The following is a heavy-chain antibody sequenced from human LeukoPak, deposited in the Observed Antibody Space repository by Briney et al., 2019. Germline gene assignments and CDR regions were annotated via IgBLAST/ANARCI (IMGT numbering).Heavy chain of an antibody. CDR1: GGSISSGGYS. D-gene: IGHD3-22*01. J-gene: IGHJ2*01. V-gene: IGHV4-30-2*01. CDR3: AREAGLLSSGYSSPYWYFDL. Sequence: SETLSLTCAVSGGSISSGGYSWSWIRQPPGKGLEWIGYIHHSGSTYYNPSLKSRVTISVDRSKNQFSLKLSSVTAADTAVYYCAREAGLLSSGYSSPYWYFDLWGRGTLVTVSS. CDR2: IHHSGST.